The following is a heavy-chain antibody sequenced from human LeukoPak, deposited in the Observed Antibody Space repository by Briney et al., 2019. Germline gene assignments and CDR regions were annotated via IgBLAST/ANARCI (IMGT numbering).Heavy chain of an antibody. Sequence: SETLSLTCTVSGDSINSYYWSWLRQPPGKGLEWIGYIFYSGNTNYNPSLKSRVTVSVDTSKNQFSLKLSSVTAADTAVYYCARGGYNWNDQDAFDIWGQGTMVTVSS. J-gene: IGHJ3*02. D-gene: IGHD1-20*01. CDR1: GDSINSYY. CDR2: IFYSGNT. CDR3: ARGGYNWNDQDAFDI. V-gene: IGHV4-59*12.